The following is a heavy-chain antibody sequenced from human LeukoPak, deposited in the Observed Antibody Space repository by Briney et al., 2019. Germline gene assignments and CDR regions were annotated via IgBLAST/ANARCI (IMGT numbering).Heavy chain of an antibody. CDR1: GFTFDDYG. J-gene: IGHJ4*02. CDR3: ATLYPGASYFDY. CDR2: MNWNGSSN. V-gene: IGHV3-20*04. D-gene: IGHD1-26*01. Sequence: GGSLRLSCAAFGFTFDDYGMGWVHQCPGNGLEWVFGMNWNGSSNSYEDSVNGRITISRDNAKNSLYLQMNSLIAEDTALYYCATLYPGASYFDYWGQGTLVTVSS.